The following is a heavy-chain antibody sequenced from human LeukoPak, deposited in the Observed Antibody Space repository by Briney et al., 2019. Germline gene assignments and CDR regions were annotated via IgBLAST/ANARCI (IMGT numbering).Heavy chain of an antibody. CDR3: AREGATVAGKTSLDY. D-gene: IGHD6-19*01. CDR1: GGSFSDYY. J-gene: IGHJ4*02. Sequence: SETLSLTCAVYGGSFSDYYWTWIRRPPEKGLEWIGEINHSGSTNYNPSLKSRVTISIDISKTQFSLKLTSVTAADTAVYYCAREGATVAGKTSLDYWGQGTLVTVSS. CDR2: INHSGST. V-gene: IGHV4-34*01.